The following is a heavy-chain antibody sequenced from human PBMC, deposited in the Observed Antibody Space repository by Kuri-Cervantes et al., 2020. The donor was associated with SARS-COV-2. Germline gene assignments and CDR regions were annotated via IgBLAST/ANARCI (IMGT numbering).Heavy chain of an antibody. CDR1: GFTFSSYS. J-gene: IGHJ6*03. CDR2: ISGSGGST. D-gene: IGHD3-3*01. CDR3: ATGTYDFWSGYYAREFYMDV. V-gene: IGHV3-23*01. Sequence: GESLKISCAASGFTFSSYSMNWVRQAPGKGLEWVSAISGSGGSTYYADSVKGRFTISRDNSKNSLYLQMNSLRAEDTAVYYCATGTYDFWSGYYAREFYMDVWGKGTTVTVSS.